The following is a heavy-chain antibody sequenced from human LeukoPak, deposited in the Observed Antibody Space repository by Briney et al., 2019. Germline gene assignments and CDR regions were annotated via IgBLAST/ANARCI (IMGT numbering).Heavy chain of an antibody. CDR1: GFTFSSYA. Sequence: PGGSLRLSCAASGFTFSSYAMSWVRQAPGKGLEWVSAISGSGGSTYYADSVKGRFTISRDNSKNTLYLQMNSLRAEDTAVYYCAKVLVPGIVGATYYFDYWGQGTLVTVSS. J-gene: IGHJ4*02. V-gene: IGHV3-23*01. CDR3: AKVLVPGIVGATYYFDY. D-gene: IGHD1-26*01. CDR2: ISGSGGST.